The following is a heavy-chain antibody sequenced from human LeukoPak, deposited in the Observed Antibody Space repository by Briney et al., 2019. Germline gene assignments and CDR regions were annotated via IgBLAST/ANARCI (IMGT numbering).Heavy chain of an antibody. D-gene: IGHD3-3*01. Sequence: PSETLSLTCTVSGGSVSSGSYYWRWIRQPPGKGLEWIGYIYYSGSTNYNPSLKSRVTISVDTSKNQFSLKLSSVTAADTAVYYCARGLRFLEWLADWFDPWGQGTLVTVSS. CDR2: IYYSGST. V-gene: IGHV4-61*01. CDR1: GGSVSSGSYY. CDR3: ARGLRFLEWLADWFDP. J-gene: IGHJ5*02.